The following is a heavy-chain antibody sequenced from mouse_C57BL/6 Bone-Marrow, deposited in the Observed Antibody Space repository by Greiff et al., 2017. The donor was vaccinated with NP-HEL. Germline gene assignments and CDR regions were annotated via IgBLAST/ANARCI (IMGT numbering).Heavy chain of an antibody. V-gene: IGHV5-4*01. CDR1: GFTFSSYA. CDR2: ISDGGSYT. CDR3: ARDHYYGSSFGY. D-gene: IGHD1-1*01. Sequence: EVQRVESGGGLVKPGGSLKLSCAASGFTFSSYAMSWVRQTPEKRLEWVATISDGGSYTYYPDNVKGRFTISRDNAKNNLYLQMSHLKSEDTAMYYCARDHYYGSSFGYWGQGTTLTVSS. J-gene: IGHJ2*01.